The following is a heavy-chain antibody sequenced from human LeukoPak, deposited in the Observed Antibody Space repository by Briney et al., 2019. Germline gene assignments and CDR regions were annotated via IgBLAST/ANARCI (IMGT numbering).Heavy chain of an antibody. V-gene: IGHV4-38-2*01. D-gene: IGHD2-21*01. CDR1: GYSISSGYY. J-gene: IGHJ4*02. CDR3: ARHLIGGGDTVMVTLDY. CDR2: INYNGGT. Sequence: PSETLSLTCGVSGYSISSGYYWGWIRQPPGKGLEWFGSINYNGGTYYNPSLKSRVTISVDTSKNQFSLRLTSVTAADTATYSCARHLIGGGDTVMVTLDYWGQGTLVTVSS.